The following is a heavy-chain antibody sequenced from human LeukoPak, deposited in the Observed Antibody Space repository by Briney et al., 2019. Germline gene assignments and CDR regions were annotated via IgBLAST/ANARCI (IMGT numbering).Heavy chain of an antibody. D-gene: IGHD3-3*01. Sequence: GGSLKLSCAASGFTFSGSAMQWVRQASGKGLEWVGRIRSKANSYATAYAASVKGRFTISRDDSKNTAYLQMNSLKTEDTAVYYCTSGRPYYDFWSGPPFDYWGQGTLVTVSS. CDR2: IRSKANSYAT. V-gene: IGHV3-73*01. CDR1: GFTFSGSA. CDR3: TSGRPYYDFWSGPPFDY. J-gene: IGHJ4*02.